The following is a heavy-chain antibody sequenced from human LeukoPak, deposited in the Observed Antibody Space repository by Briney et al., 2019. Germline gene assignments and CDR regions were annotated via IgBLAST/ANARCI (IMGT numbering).Heavy chain of an antibody. CDR2: VSAGSDV. Sequence: GGSLRLSCAASGFTVSSNYMSWVRQAPGKGLEWVSTVSAGSDVHYADSVKGRFTISRDNAKNSLYLQMNSLRDEDTAVYYCARDGLHTAHFDYWGQGTLVTVSS. D-gene: IGHD5-18*01. CDR3: ARDGLHTAHFDY. J-gene: IGHJ4*02. CDR1: GFTVSSNY. V-gene: IGHV3-69-1*01.